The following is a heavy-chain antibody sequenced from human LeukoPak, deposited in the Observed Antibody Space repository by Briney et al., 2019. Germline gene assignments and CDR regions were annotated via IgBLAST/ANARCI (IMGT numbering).Heavy chain of an antibody. D-gene: IGHD6-19*01. CDR1: GFTFSSNY. V-gene: IGHV3-53*04. Sequence: GGSLRLSCAASGFTFSSNYMSWVRQAPGKGLEWVSVIYIGGSTYYADSVKGRFTISRHNSKNTLYLQMNSLRAEDTAVYYCARATGAVAGTFYWVQGTLVTVSS. J-gene: IGHJ4*02. CDR2: IYIGGST. CDR3: ARATGAVAGTFY.